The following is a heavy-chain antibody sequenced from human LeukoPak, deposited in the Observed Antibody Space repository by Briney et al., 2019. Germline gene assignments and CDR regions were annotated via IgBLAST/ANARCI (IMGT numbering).Heavy chain of an antibody. CDR2: ISSSSSYI. Sequence: GGSLRLSCAASGFTFSSYSMNWVRQAPGKGLEWVSSISSSSSYIYYADSVKGRFTISRDNAKNSLYLQMNSLRAEDTAVYYCARAEDIAVAGNYGMDVRGQGTTVTVSS. J-gene: IGHJ6*02. D-gene: IGHD6-19*01. CDR3: ARAEDIAVAGNYGMDV. V-gene: IGHV3-21*01. CDR1: GFTFSSYS.